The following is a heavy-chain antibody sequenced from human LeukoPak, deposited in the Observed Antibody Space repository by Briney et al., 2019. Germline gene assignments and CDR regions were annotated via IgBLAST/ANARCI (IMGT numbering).Heavy chain of an antibody. V-gene: IGHV3-7*04. D-gene: IGHD3-22*01. CDR2: INPAGSVE. Sequence: GGSLRLSCAASGITFSGRWMSWVRQAPGKGLEWVANINPAGSVEKYVGSVKGRFTISRDNAKDSLYLQMNSLRAEDTAVYYCARAMMVVANLWGVFDSWGQGTLVTVSS. CDR3: ARAMMVVANLWGVFDS. CDR1: GITFSGRW. J-gene: IGHJ4*02.